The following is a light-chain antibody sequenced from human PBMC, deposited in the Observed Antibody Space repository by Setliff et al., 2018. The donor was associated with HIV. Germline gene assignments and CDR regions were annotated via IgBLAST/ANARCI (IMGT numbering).Light chain of an antibody. J-gene: IGLJ1*01. Sequence: QSVLAQPASVSGFPGHSITISCTGSSSDVGSYNYVSWYQQHPGKAPKLMISDVSKRPSGVSNRFSGSRSGNTASLTISGLQAEDEADYYCISYAGGNNYVFGTGTKVTVL. CDR3: ISYAGGNNYV. V-gene: IGLV2-14*03. CDR1: SSDVGSYNY. CDR2: DVS.